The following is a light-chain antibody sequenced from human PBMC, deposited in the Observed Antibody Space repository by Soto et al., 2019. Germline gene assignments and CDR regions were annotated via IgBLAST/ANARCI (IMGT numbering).Light chain of an antibody. CDR3: LQDINYPWT. Sequence: DIQMTQSPSSLSASVGDRVTITCRASQSISSYLNWYQQKPGKAPKLLIYGASNRATGVPDRFSSGGSGTDFTLAISSLQPEDSATYYCLQDINYPWTFGQGTKVDIK. V-gene: IGKV1-39*01. CDR2: GAS. CDR1: QSISSY. J-gene: IGKJ1*01.